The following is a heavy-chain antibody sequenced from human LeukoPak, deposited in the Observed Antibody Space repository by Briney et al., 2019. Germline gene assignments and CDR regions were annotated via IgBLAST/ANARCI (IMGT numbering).Heavy chain of an antibody. CDR3: TRDGMNSGGGDL. D-gene: IGHD6-19*01. CDR1: GLTLGYFW. J-gene: IGHJ5*02. V-gene: IGHV3-74*01. CDR2: INIDGSIT. Sequence: GGSLRPPCEVSGLTLGYFWMHWVRQAPGKGLVWVSRINIDGSITTYADSVKGRFTVSRDNAKNTLFLQMNSLRGDDTAVYYCTRDGMNSGGGDLWAQGALVTVSS.